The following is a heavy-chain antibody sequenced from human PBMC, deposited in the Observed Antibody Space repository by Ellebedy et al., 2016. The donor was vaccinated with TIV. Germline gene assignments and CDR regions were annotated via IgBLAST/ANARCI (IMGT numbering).Heavy chain of an antibody. CDR2: INPSGGST. CDR1: GYTFTYYA. CDR3: ARETLRSSGWYSFDI. D-gene: IGHD6-19*01. V-gene: IGHV1-46*01. Sequence: AASVKVSCKASGYTFTYYAMTWVRQAPGQGLEWMGVINPSGGSTSHAQKFQGRVTMTRDTSTSTVYMELSSLRSEDTAVYYCARETLRSSGWYSFDIWGQGTMVTVSS. J-gene: IGHJ3*02.